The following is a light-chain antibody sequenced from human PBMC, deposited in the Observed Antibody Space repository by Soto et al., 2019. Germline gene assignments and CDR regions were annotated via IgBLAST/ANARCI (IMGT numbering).Light chain of an antibody. CDR3: QSYDSSLTGWV. Sequence: QSVLTQPPSVSGAPGQRVTISCTGSSSNIGAGYDVHWYQQLPGTAPKLLIYGNSNRPSGVPDRFSGSKSGTSASLAITGLHALAEADYYCQSYDSSLTGWVFGGGTNLTVL. CDR2: GNS. J-gene: IGLJ3*02. V-gene: IGLV1-40*01. CDR1: SSNIGAGYD.